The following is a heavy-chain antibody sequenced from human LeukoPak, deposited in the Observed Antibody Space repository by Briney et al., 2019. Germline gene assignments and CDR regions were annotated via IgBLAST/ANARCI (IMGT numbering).Heavy chain of an antibody. CDR2: IYPSGST. V-gene: IGHV4-4*07. Sequence: SETLSLTCTVSGGSISSYFWNWIRQPAGKGLEWIGRIYPSGSTNYNPSLKSRVTMSVDTSKNRFSLKLSSVTAADTAMYYCARALGYFGSGGEAWGQGTLVTVSS. J-gene: IGHJ5*02. CDR3: ARALGYFGSGGEA. D-gene: IGHD3-10*01. CDR1: GGSISSYF.